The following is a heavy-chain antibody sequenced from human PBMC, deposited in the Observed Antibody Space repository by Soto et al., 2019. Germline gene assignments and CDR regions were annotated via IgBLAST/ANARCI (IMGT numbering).Heavy chain of an antibody. D-gene: IGHD6-19*01. CDR1: GFTLSSSA. J-gene: IGHJ4*02. Sequence: PSGSLRLSCAASGFTLSSSAMHWVRQAPGKGLEWVAVISYDGSNKYYADSVKGRFTISRDNSKNTLYLQMNSLRAEDTAVYYCARAESAGFDYWAQGTLVTASS. CDR2: ISYDGSNK. V-gene: IGHV3-30-3*01. CDR3: ARAESAGFDY.